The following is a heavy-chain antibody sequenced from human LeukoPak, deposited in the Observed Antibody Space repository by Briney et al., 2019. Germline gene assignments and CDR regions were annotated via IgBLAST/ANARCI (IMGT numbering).Heavy chain of an antibody. J-gene: IGHJ6*03. D-gene: IGHD6-6*01. Sequence: ASVTVFCKASGYIFTNFGISWVRQARGQGLEWMGWISGYNGNTKYVQKFQGRATMTTDTSTSTAYMELRSLRSDDTAVYYCARDYGSSFLLYYYYYYMDVWGKGTTVTVSS. CDR3: ARDYGSSFLLYYYYYYMDV. CDR2: ISGYNGNT. CDR1: GYIFTNFG. V-gene: IGHV1-18*01.